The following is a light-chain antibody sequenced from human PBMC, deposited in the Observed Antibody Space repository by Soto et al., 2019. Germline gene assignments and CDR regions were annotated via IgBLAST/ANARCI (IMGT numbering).Light chain of an antibody. J-gene: IGLJ1*01. V-gene: IGLV2-14*03. CDR1: SSDVGGYNY. CDR3: CSYTTSNTRQIV. CDR2: DVS. Sequence: LTQPASVSGSPGQSITISCTGTSSDVGGYNYVSWYQHHPGKAPKLMIYDVSNRPSGVSNRFSGSKSGNTASLTISGLQPEDEADYYCCSYTTSNTRQIVFGTGTKVTVL.